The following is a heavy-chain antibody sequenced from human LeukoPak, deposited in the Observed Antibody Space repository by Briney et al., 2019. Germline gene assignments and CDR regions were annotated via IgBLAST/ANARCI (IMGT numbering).Heavy chain of an antibody. CDR3: AKEYSSSWSPGFDP. CDR1: GFTFSSYS. D-gene: IGHD6-13*01. J-gene: IGHJ5*02. Sequence: GGSLRLSCAASGFTFSSYSMNWVRQAPGKGLEWVSSISSSSSYIYYADSVKGRFTISRDNAKNSLYLQMNSLRAEDTAVYYCAKEYSSSWSPGFDPWGQGTLVTVSS. CDR2: ISSSSSYI. V-gene: IGHV3-21*04.